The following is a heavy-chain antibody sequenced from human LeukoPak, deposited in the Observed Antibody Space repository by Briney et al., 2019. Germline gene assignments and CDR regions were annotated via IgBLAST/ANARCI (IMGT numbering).Heavy chain of an antibody. CDR2: IYSGGST. CDR3: ARGPYFPRTYYDFWSGYQLVPDDAFDI. V-gene: IGHV3-53*01. CDR1: GFTLTNHA. Sequence: GGSLRLSCAVSGFTLTNHAVSWVRQAPGKGLEWVSVIYSGGSTYYADSVKGRFTISRDNSKNTLYLQMNSLRAEDTAVYYCARGPYFPRTYYDFWSGYQLVPDDAFDIWGQGTMVTVSS. D-gene: IGHD3-3*01. J-gene: IGHJ3*02.